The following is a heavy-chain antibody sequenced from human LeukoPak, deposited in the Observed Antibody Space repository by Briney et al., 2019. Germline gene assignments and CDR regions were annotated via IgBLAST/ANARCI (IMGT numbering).Heavy chain of an antibody. CDR1: GFTFSSYA. Sequence: GGSLRLSCAASGFTFSSYAMHWVRQAPGKGLEWVAVISYDGSNKYYADSVKGRFTISRDNSKNTLYLQMNSLRAEDTAVYYCARGPPSYSSGWYGLFDYWGQGTLVTVSS. D-gene: IGHD6-19*01. CDR2: ISYDGSNK. CDR3: ARGPPSYSSGWYGLFDY. V-gene: IGHV3-30-3*01. J-gene: IGHJ4*02.